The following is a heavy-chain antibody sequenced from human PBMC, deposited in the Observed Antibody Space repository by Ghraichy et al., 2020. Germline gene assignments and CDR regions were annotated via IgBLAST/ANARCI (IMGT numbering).Heavy chain of an antibody. CDR2: ISSSSSYI. D-gene: IGHD3-16*02. Sequence: GESLNISCAASGFTFSSYSMNWVRQAPGKGLEWVSSISSSSSYIYYADSVKGRFTISRDNAKNSLYLQMNSLRAEDTAVYYCAREGGLSEYYGMDVWGQGTTVTVSS. CDR3: AREGGLSEYYGMDV. CDR1: GFTFSSYS. V-gene: IGHV3-21*01. J-gene: IGHJ6*02.